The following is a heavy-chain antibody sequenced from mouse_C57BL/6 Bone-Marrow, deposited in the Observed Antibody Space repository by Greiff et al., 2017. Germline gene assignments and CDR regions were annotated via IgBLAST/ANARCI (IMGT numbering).Heavy chain of an antibody. Sequence: EVQLVESGGGLVQPGGSMKLSCVASGFTFSNYWMNWVRQSPGKGLEWVAQISLRSDNSATHYAESVKGRFTISRDDSKSSFFLPMNNLRAEDTVIYYCTECLYYFDVWGQGTTLTVSS. CDR1: GFTFSNYW. D-gene: IGHD6-2*01. V-gene: IGHV6-3*01. J-gene: IGHJ2*01. CDR2: ISLRSDNSAT. CDR3: TECLYYFDV.